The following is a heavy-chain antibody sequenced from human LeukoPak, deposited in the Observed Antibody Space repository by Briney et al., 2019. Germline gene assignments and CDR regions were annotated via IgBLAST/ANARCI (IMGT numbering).Heavy chain of an antibody. CDR2: INQDGSDK. V-gene: IGHV3-7*01. D-gene: IGHD5-12*01. J-gene: IGHJ4*02. CDR3: ARDGGVSGYDLLDY. CDR1: GFTFSSHW. Sequence: LGGSLRLSCAASGFTFSSHWMTWVRQAPGKGLEWVANINQDGSDKYFVDSVKGRFTISRDNAKNSVFQQMNSLTVEDTAVYYCARDGGVSGYDLLDYWGQGTLVTVPS.